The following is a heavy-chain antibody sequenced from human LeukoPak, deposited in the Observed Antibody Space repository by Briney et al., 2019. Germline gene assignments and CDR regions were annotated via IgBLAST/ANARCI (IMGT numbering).Heavy chain of an antibody. D-gene: IGHD5-12*01. CDR3: AKDPHPIRGYYFDY. V-gene: IGHV3-30*18. CDR2: ISYDGSNK. Sequence: GGSLRLSCAASGFTFSSYGMHWVRQAPGKGLEWVAVISYDGSNKYYADSVKGRFTISRDNSKNTLYLQMNSLRAEDTAAYYCAKDPHPIRGYYFDYWGQGTLVTVSS. CDR1: GFTFSSYG. J-gene: IGHJ4*02.